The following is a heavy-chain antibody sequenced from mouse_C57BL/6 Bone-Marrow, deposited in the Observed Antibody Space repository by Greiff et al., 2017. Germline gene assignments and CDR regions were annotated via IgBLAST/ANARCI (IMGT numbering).Heavy chain of an antibody. CDR1: GYAFSSSW. D-gene: IGHD1-1*01. J-gene: IGHJ2*01. CDR3: ARLLRYQIGNYFDY. CDR2: IYPGDGDT. V-gene: IGHV1-82*01. Sequence: VQLQQSGPELVKPGASVKISCKASGYAFSSSWMSWVKQRPGKGLEWIGRIYPGDGDTNYNGKFKGKATLTADKSSSTAYMQLSSLTSEDSAVYFCARLLRYQIGNYFDYWGQGTTLTVSS.